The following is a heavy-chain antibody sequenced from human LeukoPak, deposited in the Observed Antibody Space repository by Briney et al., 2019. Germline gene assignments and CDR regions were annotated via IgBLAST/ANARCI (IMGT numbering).Heavy chain of an antibody. V-gene: IGHV1-2*02. D-gene: IGHD6-13*01. CDR3: ARQGPAASFDS. CDR1: GFTFTDHY. CDR2: INPSSGDT. J-gene: IGHJ4*02. Sequence: ASVKVSCKACGFTFTDHYMHWVRQAPGQGLEWMGWINPSSGDTNYAQKFQGRVTLTRDTSISTAYMELSSLRSDDTAVYYCARQGPAASFDSWGQGTLATVSS.